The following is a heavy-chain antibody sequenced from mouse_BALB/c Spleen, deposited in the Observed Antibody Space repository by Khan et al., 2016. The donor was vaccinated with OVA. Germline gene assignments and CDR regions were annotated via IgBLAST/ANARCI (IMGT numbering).Heavy chain of an antibody. CDR1: GFNIKDTY. Sequence: IQLVQSGAELVKPGASVKLSCSASGFNIKDTYMHWVKQRPEQGLDWIGRIDPANGNTKYDPKFQGKATLTADTSSNTAYLQVSSLTSEDTAVYYCARDYWDVFAYGGQGTLVTVSA. V-gene: IGHV14-3*02. CDR3: ARDYWDVFAY. CDR2: IDPANGNT. D-gene: IGHD4-1*01. J-gene: IGHJ3*01.